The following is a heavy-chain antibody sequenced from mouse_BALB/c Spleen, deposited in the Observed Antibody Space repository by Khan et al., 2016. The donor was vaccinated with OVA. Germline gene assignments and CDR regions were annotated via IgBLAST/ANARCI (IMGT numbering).Heavy chain of an antibody. CDR1: GYSITSGYF. J-gene: IGHJ3*01. Sequence: EVQLQESGPGLVKPSQSLSLTCSVTGYSITSGYFWNWIRQFPGNKLEWMGYIRYDGNSNYYPSLKNRISISRDTSKNQVFRKLNSVTPADTATYYCARGGSSGPAWFTNWGQGTLVTVSA. CDR3: ARGGSSGPAWFTN. CDR2: IRYDGNS. D-gene: IGHD3-1*01. V-gene: IGHV3-6*02.